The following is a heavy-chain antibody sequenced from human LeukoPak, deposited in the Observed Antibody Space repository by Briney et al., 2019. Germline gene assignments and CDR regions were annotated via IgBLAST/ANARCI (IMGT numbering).Heavy chain of an antibody. CDR3: ASDQITSGWSPLDH. CDR1: GFTFSSYS. CDR2: ISSSSSYI. V-gene: IGHV3-21*01. J-gene: IGHJ4*02. D-gene: IGHD6-19*01. Sequence: GGSLRLSCAGSGFTFSSYSTNWVRQAPGKGLEWVSSISSSSSYIYYADSVKGRFTISRDNAKNSLYLLMNSLRAEDTAVYYCASDQITSGWSPLDHWGQGTLVTVSS.